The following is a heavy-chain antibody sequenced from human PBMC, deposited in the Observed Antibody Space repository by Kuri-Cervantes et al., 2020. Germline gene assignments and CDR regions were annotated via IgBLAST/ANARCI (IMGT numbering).Heavy chain of an antibody. V-gene: IGHV3-9*01. CDR2: ISWNSGNI. D-gene: IGHD1-20*01. Sequence: SLKISCAASGFTFDDDAMHWVRQVPGKGLEWVSGISWNSGNIGYADSVKGRFTISRDNAKNSLYLQMNSLRAEDTALHYCARGPITGNRFDYWGQGTLVTVSS. CDR3: ARGPITGNRFDY. CDR1: GFTFDDDA. J-gene: IGHJ4*02.